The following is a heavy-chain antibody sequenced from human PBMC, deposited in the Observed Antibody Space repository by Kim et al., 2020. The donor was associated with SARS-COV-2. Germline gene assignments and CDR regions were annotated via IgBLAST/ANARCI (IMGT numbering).Heavy chain of an antibody. CDR3: AKDKGRWVSGYYYLDAFDI. J-gene: IGHJ3*02. D-gene: IGHD3-22*01. CDR2: ISWNSGSI. V-gene: IGHV3-9*01. CDR1: GFTFDDYA. Sequence: GGSLRLSCAASGFTFDDYAMHWVRQAPGKGLEWVSGISWNSGSIGYADSVKGRFTISRDNAKNSLYLQMNSLRAEDTALYYCAKDKGRWVSGYYYLDAFDIWGQGTMVTVSS.